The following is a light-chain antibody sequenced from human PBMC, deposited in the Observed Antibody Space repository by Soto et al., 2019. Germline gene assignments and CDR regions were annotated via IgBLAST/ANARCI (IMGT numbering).Light chain of an antibody. CDR1: MRDVGAYNL. CDR2: EVR. CDR3: SSYTSKSSLI. V-gene: IGLV2-14*01. Sequence: QSALTQPASVSGSPGQSITVSCAGTMRDVGAYNLVSWYQQHPGRAPQLIIYEVRNRPSGISFRFSGSKSGNTASLTISGLQAEDEADYYCSSYTSKSSLIFGGGTKVTVL. J-gene: IGLJ2*01.